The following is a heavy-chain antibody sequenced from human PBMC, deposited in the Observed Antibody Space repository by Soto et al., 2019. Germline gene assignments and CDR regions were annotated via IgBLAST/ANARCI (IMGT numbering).Heavy chain of an antibody. Sequence: GEPLSLSWAASGFTFSSYSMNWVRQAPGKGLEWVSYISSSSSTIYYADSVKGRFTISRDNAKNSLYLQMNSLRDEDTAVYYCARDGTYSGYDLYGYYYYGMDVWVQWTTVTFSS. V-gene: IGHV3-48*02. D-gene: IGHD5-12*01. J-gene: IGHJ6*02. CDR3: ARDGTYSGYDLYGYYYYGMDV. CDR1: GFTFSSYS. CDR2: ISSSSSTI.